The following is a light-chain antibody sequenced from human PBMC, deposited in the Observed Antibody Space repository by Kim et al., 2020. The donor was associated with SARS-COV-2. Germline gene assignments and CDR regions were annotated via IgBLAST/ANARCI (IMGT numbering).Light chain of an antibody. Sequence: SASVVDRVTITCRASQSISSWFAWYQQKPGKAPKLLIYKASSLESGVPSRFSGSASGTEFTLTISSLQPDDFATYYCQHYNSPTYNFGQGTKLEIK. V-gene: IGKV1-5*03. CDR2: KAS. CDR3: QHYNSPTYN. J-gene: IGKJ2*01. CDR1: QSISSW.